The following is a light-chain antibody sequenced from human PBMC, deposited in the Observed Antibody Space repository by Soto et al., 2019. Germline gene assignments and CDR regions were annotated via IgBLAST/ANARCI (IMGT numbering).Light chain of an antibody. Sequence: QSVLTQPASVSGSPGQSITISCTGTSSDVGAYNYVSWYQQQSGKAPKLIIHEVSNRPSGVSNRFSGSKSGNTASLTISGLQAEDEAYYYCSSFTSNRAEVFVIGTKVTDL. J-gene: IGLJ1*01. V-gene: IGLV2-14*01. CDR1: SSDVGAYNY. CDR2: EVS. CDR3: SSFTSNRAEV.